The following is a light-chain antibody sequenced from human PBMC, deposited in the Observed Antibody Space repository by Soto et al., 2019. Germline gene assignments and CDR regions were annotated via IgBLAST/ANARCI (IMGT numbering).Light chain of an antibody. CDR2: AAS. CDR3: QQSYSTHRT. Sequence: DIQMTQSPSSLSASVGARVTITCRASQSISSYLNWYQQKPGKAPKLLIYAASSLQSGVPSRFSGSGSGTDFNLTISSLQPEDFATYYCQQSYSTHRTFGPGTKVDIK. CDR1: QSISSY. J-gene: IGKJ3*01. V-gene: IGKV1-39*01.